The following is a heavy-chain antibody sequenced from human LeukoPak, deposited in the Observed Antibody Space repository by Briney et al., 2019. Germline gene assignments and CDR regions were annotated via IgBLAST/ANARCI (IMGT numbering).Heavy chain of an antibody. Sequence: PSETLSLTCTVSDFSISRGYYWGWIRQPPGKGLECIGTIYHSGTTYYSPSLKTRVTISVDTSKNQFSLKLSSVTAADTAVYYCARYAVGAYGDYSFDYWGKETLVTVSS. V-gene: IGHV4-38-2*02. CDR3: ARYAVGAYGDYSFDY. J-gene: IGHJ4*02. D-gene: IGHD4-17*01. CDR1: DFSISRGYY. CDR2: IYHSGTT.